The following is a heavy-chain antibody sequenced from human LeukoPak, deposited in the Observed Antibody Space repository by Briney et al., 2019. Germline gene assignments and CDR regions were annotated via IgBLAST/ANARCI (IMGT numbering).Heavy chain of an antibody. CDR3: AKDLRHRSTCNCYGWFDP. V-gene: IGHV3-23*01. J-gene: IGHJ5*02. CDR1: GFIFNTYA. Sequence: GGSLRLSCAASGFIFNTYAMSWVRQAPGKGPEWFSAISPSGDNMYYADSVKGRFTISRDNYKNTLYLQMNSLRVEDTAIYYCAKDLRHRSTCNCYGWFDPWGRGTLVTVSS. D-gene: IGHD2/OR15-2a*01. CDR2: ISPSGDNM.